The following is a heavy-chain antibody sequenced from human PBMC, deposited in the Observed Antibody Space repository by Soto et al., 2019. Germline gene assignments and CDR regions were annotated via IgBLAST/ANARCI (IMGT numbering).Heavy chain of an antibody. V-gene: IGHV3-30*18. CDR2: TSYDGSNK. J-gene: IGHJ2*01. CDR1: GFTFSSYD. Sequence: QVQLVESGGGVVRPGRSLRLSCAASGFTFSSYDMHWVRQAPGKGLEWVAVTSYDGSNKYYADSVEGRFAISRDNSKNTLYLQMNSLRAEDTAVYYCAKDGGHCSGGRCYSSWYFDLWGRGTLVTVSS. CDR3: AKDGGHCSGGRCYSSWYFDL. D-gene: IGHD2-15*01.